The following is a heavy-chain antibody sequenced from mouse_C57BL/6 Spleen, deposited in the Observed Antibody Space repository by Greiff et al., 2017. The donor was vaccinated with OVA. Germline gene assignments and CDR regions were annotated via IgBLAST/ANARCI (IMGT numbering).Heavy chain of an antibody. CDR2: INYDGSST. Sequence: VESEGGLVQPGSSMKLSCTASGFTFSDYYMAWVRQVPEKGLEWVANINYDGSSTYYLDSLKSRFIISRDNAKNILYLQMSSLKSEDTATYYCARDPGDYCDYWGQGTTLTVSS. V-gene: IGHV5-16*01. CDR3: ARDPGDYCDY. CDR1: GFTFSDYY. J-gene: IGHJ2*01.